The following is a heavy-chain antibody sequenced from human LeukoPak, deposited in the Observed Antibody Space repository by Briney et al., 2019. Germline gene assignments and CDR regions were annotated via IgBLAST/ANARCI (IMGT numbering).Heavy chain of an antibody. J-gene: IGHJ4*02. CDR1: GFSVSNNY. Sequence: GGSLRLSCAVSGFSVSNNYMNWVRQAPGKGLEWVSLIYSRGGTSYADSVKGRFTISRDSSKNTLYLQMNSLRAEDTAVYYCAKDPRITAAGTVQYLDYWGQGTLVTVSS. V-gene: IGHV3-53*01. CDR2: IYSRGGT. CDR3: AKDPRITAAGTVQYLDY. D-gene: IGHD6-13*01.